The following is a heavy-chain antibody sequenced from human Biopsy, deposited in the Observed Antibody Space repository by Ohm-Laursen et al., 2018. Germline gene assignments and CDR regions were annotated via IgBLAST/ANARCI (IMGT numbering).Heavy chain of an antibody. CDR2: IFYRGST. Sequence: GALSLTCTVSGGSISNNNYYWGWIRQPPGKGLEWIGSIFYRGSTHYKPSLKSRVNISVDTSKNQFSLKLNSVTAADTAVYYCARDYDTSGYYYVSWGQGTLVTVSS. J-gene: IGHJ5*02. CDR3: ARDYDTSGYYYVS. D-gene: IGHD3-22*01. CDR1: GGSISNNNYY. V-gene: IGHV4-39*01.